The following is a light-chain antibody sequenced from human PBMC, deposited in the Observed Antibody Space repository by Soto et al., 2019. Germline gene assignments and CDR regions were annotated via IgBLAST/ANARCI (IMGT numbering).Light chain of an antibody. V-gene: IGKV3-15*01. J-gene: IGKJ1*01. CDR2: GAS. CDR3: QHYNDRPLT. CDR1: QSVSSN. Sequence: EIVMTQSPATLSVSPGERATLSCRASQSVSSNLAWYQQKPGQAPRLLVSGASARATGIPARFSGSGSGTEFTLTISSLQSEDFAVYYCQHYNDRPLTFGQGTKVEI.